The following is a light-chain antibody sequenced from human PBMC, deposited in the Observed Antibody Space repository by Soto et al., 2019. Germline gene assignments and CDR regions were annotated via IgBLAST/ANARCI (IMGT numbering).Light chain of an antibody. CDR1: SGHSSYA. J-gene: IGLJ2*01. CDR2: LNSDGSH. CDR3: QTWGTGIQVV. Sequence: QPVLTQSPSASASLGASVKLTCTLSSGHSSYAIAWHQQQPEKGPRYLMKLNSDGSHSKGDGIPDRFSGSNSGAERYLTISSLQSEDEADYYCQTWGTGIQVVFGGGTKVTVL. V-gene: IGLV4-69*01.